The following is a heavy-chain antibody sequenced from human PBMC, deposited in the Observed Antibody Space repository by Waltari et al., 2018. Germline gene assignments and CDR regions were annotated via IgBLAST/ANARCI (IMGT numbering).Heavy chain of an antibody. CDR2: MSADGSVR. J-gene: IGHJ4*02. D-gene: IGHD6-25*01. CDR1: GFTLSNYW. Sequence: EVQVVDSGGGLVQPGGSLRLSCAASGFTLSNYWIHWVRQAPGKGLVWVSIMSADGSVRRYADSVKGRFTISRDNVKNMLYLQMDSLRAEDTAVYYCARDGGRNLDYWGQGTLVVVS. V-gene: IGHV3-74*01. CDR3: ARDGGRNLDY.